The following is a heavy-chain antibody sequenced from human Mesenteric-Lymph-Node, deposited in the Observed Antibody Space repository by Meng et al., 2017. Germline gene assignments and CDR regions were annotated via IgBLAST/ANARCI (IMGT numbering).Heavy chain of an antibody. J-gene: IGHJ5*02. CDR2: LNQDGSDK. CDR3: ATVGYGYIYESRGS. CDR1: GFAFSGNW. V-gene: IGHV3-7*01. Sequence: GGSLRLSCAASGFAFSGNWMTWVRQVPGKGLEWVAWLNQDGSDKYYLDSVKGRFTISRDNVKNSLYLQMNSLRADDAAIYYFATVGYGYIYESRGSWGQGTLVTVSS. D-gene: IGHD5-18*01.